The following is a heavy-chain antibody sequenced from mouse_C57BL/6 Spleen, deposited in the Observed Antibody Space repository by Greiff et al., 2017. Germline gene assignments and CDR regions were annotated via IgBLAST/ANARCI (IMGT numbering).Heavy chain of an antibody. Sequence: VQLQQSGAELARPGASVKMSCKASGYTFTSYTMHWVKQRPGQGLEWIGYINPSSGYTKSNQKFKDKATLTADKSSSTAYMQLSSLTSEDSAVYYCAVHYYGSSYIYAMDYWGQGTSVTVSS. CDR3: AVHYYGSSYIYAMDY. CDR2: INPSSGYT. J-gene: IGHJ4*01. V-gene: IGHV1-4*01. CDR1: GYTFTSYT. D-gene: IGHD1-1*01.